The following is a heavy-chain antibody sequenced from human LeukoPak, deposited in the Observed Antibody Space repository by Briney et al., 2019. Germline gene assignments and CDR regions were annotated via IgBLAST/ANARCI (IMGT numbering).Heavy chain of an antibody. CDR2: ISYDGSNK. CDR3: ARAYGDYLVYYFDY. Sequence: PGRSLRLSCAASGFTFSSYGMHWVRQAPGKGLEWVAVISYDGSNKYYADSVKGRFTISRDNSKNTLYLQMNSLRAEDTAVYYCARAYGDYLVYYFDYWGQGTLVTVSS. V-gene: IGHV3-30*03. CDR1: GFTFSSYG. D-gene: IGHD4-17*01. J-gene: IGHJ4*02.